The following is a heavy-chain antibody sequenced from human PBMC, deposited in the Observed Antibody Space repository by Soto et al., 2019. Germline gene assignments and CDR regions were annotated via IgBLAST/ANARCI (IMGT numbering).Heavy chain of an antibody. CDR3: ARDGLSVRFDY. J-gene: IGHJ4*02. D-gene: IGHD3-10*01. Sequence: GGSLRLSCAASGFTFSSYGMHWVRQAPGKGLEWVAVIWYDGSNKYYADSVKGRFTISRDNSKNTLYLQMNSLRAEDTAVYYCARDGLSVRFDYWGQGTLVTVSS. CDR2: IWYDGSNK. V-gene: IGHV3-33*01. CDR1: GFTFSSYG.